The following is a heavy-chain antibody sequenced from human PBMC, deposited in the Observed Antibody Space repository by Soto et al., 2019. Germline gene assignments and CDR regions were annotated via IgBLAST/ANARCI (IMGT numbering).Heavy chain of an antibody. CDR1: GFSLSTSGVG. CDR2: IYWDDDK. CDR3: ARLNLRAGFDY. Sequence: QITLKESGPTLVKPTQTLTLTCTFSGFSLSTSGVGVGWIRQPPGKALEWLALIYWDDDKRHSPSLKSRLTITKDPSKSQVVLRMTNMDPVDTATYYCARLNLRAGFDYWGQGTLVTVSS. D-gene: IGHD4-17*01. J-gene: IGHJ4*02. V-gene: IGHV2-5*02.